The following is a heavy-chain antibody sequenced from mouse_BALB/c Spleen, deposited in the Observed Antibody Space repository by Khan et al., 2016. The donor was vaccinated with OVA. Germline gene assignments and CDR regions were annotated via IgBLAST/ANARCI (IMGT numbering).Heavy chain of an antibody. J-gene: IGHJ3*01. CDR2: IDPGNGNT. CDR3: ATRYCNPFAY. Sequence: EVQLQQSGAELVEPGASVNLSCTASGFNINDTYMHWVKQRPEQGLDWIGRIDPGNGNTKYNPKFQDKATLTADTSSNTAYLQLRSLTSEDAAVYYCATRYCNPFAYGGQGTLVSVSA. D-gene: IGHD6-1*01. CDR1: GFNINDTY. V-gene: IGHV14-3*02.